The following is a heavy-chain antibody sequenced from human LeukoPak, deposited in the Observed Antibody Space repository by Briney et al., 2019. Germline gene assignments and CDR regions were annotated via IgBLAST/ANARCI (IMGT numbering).Heavy chain of an antibody. CDR1: GYTFTGYG. Sequence: ASVKLSCKASGYTFTGYGISWVRRAPGQGLEWMGWISAYNGNTNYAQKLQGRVTMTTDTSTSTAYMELRSLRSDDTAVYYCARGDMGPGFDPWGQATLVTVSS. V-gene: IGHV1-18*04. CDR2: ISAYNGNT. CDR3: ARGDMGPGFDP. D-gene: IGHD3-9*01. J-gene: IGHJ5*02.